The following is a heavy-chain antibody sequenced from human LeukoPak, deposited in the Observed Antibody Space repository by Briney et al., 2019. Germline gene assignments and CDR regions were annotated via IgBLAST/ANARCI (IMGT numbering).Heavy chain of an antibody. V-gene: IGHV3-20*04. CDR1: GFTFSSYS. CDR2: INWNGGST. CDR3: VQDWAWGAFGY. D-gene: IGHD7-27*01. J-gene: IGHJ4*02. Sequence: PGGSLRLSCAASGFTFSSYSMNWVRQAPGKGLEWVSGINWNGGSTGYADSVKGRFTISRDNAKNSLYLQMNSLGAEDTAVYYCVQDWAWGAFGYWGQGTLVTVSS.